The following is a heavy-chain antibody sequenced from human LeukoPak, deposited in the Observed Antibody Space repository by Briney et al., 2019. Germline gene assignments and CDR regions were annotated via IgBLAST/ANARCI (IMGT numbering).Heavy chain of an antibody. Sequence: GGSLRLSCAASEFTVNSNYMNWVRLAPGKGLEWLSVIYTGGNTFYADSVRGRFTISRDDSNNTLYLQMNSLRAEDTGVYYCAKDRETTASGTFDYWGQGTLVTVSS. CDR3: AKDRETTASGTFDY. CDR1: EFTVNSNY. V-gene: IGHV3-66*01. J-gene: IGHJ4*02. CDR2: IYTGGNT. D-gene: IGHD1-1*01.